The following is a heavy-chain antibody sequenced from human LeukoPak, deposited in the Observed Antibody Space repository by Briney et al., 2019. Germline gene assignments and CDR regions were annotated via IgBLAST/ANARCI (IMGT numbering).Heavy chain of an antibody. CDR2: IHGSGGTT. Sequence: GGSLRLSCVVSGSTFRTYAMTWVRRAPGKGLEWVSVIHGSGGTTYYGDSVKGRFTVSRDNSKNTLYLQMNSLRAEDTAVYYCGQRAYYGSGSPTWGFDFWGQGTLVTVSS. D-gene: IGHD3-10*01. CDR3: GQRAYYGSGSPTWGFDF. J-gene: IGHJ4*02. V-gene: IGHV3-23*01. CDR1: GSTFRTYA.